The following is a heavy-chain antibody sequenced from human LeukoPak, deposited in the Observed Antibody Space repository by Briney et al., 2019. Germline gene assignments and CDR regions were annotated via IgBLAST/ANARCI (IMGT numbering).Heavy chain of an antibody. J-gene: IGHJ5*02. CDR3: ARGYSSSWYWFDP. D-gene: IGHD6-13*01. CDR1: GGSISSYY. Sequence: SETLSLTCTVSGGSISSYYWSWIRQPPGKGLEWIGYIYYSGSTNYNPSLKSRVTISVDTSKNQFSLKLSSVTAADTAVYYCARGYSSSWYWFDPWGQGTLVTVSS. CDR2: IYYSGST. V-gene: IGHV4-59*01.